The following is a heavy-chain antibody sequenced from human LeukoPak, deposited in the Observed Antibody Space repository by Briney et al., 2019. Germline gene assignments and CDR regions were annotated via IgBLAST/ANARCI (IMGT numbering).Heavy chain of an antibody. V-gene: IGHV1-46*01. CDR1: GHTFTTYY. J-gene: IGHJ5*02. CDR2: INPSGDGT. D-gene: IGHD1-14*01. CDR3: AKETPNTGWFDP. Sequence: EASVNVSCKASGHTFTTYYVHLVRQAPGQGLEWMGVINPSGDGTNYPQRFQGRVTLTRDTSRSTVYMELSSLRSEDTAIYYCAKETPNTGWFDPWGQGTLVTVSS.